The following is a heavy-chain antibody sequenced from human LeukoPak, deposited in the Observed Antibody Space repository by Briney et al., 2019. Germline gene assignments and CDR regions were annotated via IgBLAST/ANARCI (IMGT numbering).Heavy chain of an antibody. D-gene: IGHD1-26*01. J-gene: IGHJ3*02. CDR2: ISAYNGNT. CDR1: GYTFTSYG. CDR3: ASGSLSSANNGGSYYDAFDI. Sequence: GASVKVSCKASGYTFTSYGISWVRQAPGQGLEWMGWISAYNGNTNYAQKLQGRVTMTTDTSTSTAYMELSSLRSEDTAVYYCASGSLSSANNGGSYYDAFDIWGQGTMVTVSS. V-gene: IGHV1-18*01.